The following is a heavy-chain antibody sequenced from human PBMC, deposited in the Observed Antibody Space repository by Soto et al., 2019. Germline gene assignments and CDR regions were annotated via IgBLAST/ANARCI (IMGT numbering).Heavy chain of an antibody. CDR3: TSHSPENMIRS. V-gene: IGHV3-73*02. J-gene: IGHJ4*02. CDR1: GFTFSGSA. CDR2: IRNKTNSYAT. Sequence: EVQLVESGGGLVQPGGSLTLSCAASGFTFSGSAMHWVRQASGKGLEWVGRIRNKTNSYATAYAASVKGRFTISRDDSKNTAYLQMNSLKTEDTAVYYCTSHSPENMIRSWGQGTLVTVSS. D-gene: IGHD3-22*01.